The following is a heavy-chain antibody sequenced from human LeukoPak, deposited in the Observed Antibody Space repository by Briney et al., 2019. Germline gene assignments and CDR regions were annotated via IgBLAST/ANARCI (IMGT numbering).Heavy chain of an antibody. J-gene: IGHJ4*02. CDR2: IGFNGVT. CDR1: GFTFRTYA. Sequence: GGSLRLSCAGSGFTFRTYALSWVRQAPGKGLEWVSAIGFNGVTYYSDSAKGRFTISSDNTKNSLYLQMNGLRADDTAVYYCGIRDTSDYYVFWGQGTLVTVSS. V-gene: IGHV3-23*01. CDR3: GIRDTSDYYVF. D-gene: IGHD3-22*01.